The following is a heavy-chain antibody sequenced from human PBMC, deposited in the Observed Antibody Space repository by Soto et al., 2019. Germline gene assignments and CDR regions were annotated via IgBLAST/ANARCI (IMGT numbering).Heavy chain of an antibody. CDR1: GFTFSSYG. J-gene: IGHJ6*02. CDR2: IWYDGSNK. D-gene: IGHD6-13*01. CDR3: AREGGRYSSSWYVGGYYYYYGMDV. Sequence: PGGSLRLSCAASGFTFSSYGMHWVRQAPGKGLEWVAVIWYDGSNKYYADSVKGRFTISRDNSKNTLYLQMNSLRAEDTAVYYCAREGGRYSSSWYVGGYYYYYGMDVWGQGTTVTVSS. V-gene: IGHV3-33*01.